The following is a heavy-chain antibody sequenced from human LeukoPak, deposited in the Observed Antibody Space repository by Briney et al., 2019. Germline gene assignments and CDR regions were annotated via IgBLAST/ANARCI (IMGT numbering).Heavy chain of an antibody. Sequence: ASVKVSCKASGGTFSSYALSWVRQAPGQGLEWMGRIIPIFGIANYAQKFQGRVTITADKSTSTAYMELSSLRSEDTAVYYCARVKRANCSSTSCYGWFDPWGQGTLVTVSS. D-gene: IGHD2-2*01. V-gene: IGHV1-69*04. J-gene: IGHJ5*02. CDR3: ARVKRANCSSTSCYGWFDP. CDR2: IIPIFGIA. CDR1: GGTFSSYA.